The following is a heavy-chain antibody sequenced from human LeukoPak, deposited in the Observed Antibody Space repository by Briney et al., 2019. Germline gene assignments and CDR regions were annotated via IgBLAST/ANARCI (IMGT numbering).Heavy chain of an antibody. CDR2: IKQDGSEK. CDR1: GFTFSIYL. V-gene: IGHV3-7*01. J-gene: IGHJ4*02. Sequence: PGGSLRLSCAAPGFTFSIYLMTSGRQAPGEGLEWVAHIKQDGSEKYYVSSVKGRFTISRDNAKNSLYLQMNSLRAEDTAVYYCARDYDYLWGSYRYHYFDYWGQGTLVTVSS. CDR3: ARDYDYLWGSYRYHYFDY. D-gene: IGHD3-16*02.